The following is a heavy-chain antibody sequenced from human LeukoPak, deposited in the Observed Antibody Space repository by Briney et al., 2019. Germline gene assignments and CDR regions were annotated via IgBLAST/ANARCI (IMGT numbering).Heavy chain of an antibody. J-gene: IGHJ5*02. CDR2: INPNSGGT. CDR3: ARDIGNYYDSLNXFDP. CDR1: GYTFTGYY. Sequence: ASVKVSCKASGYTFTGYYMHGVRQAPGQGLEWMGWINPNSGGTNYAQKFQGRVTMTRDTSTSTVYMELSSLRSEDTAVYYCARDIGNYYDSLNXFDPWGXGTLVTVSS. V-gene: IGHV1-2*02. D-gene: IGHD3-22*01.